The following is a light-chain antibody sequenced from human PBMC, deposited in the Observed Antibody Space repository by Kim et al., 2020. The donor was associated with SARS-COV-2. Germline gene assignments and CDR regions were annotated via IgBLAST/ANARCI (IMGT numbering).Light chain of an antibody. CDR3: GTWDSSLSAYV. CDR1: SPNIGNNY. V-gene: IGLV1-51*01. J-gene: IGLJ1*01. CDR2: DNN. Sequence: GQKATISCSGSSPNIGNNYVSWYQQLPGTAPTLLIYDNNKRPSGIPDRFSGSKSGTSATLGITGLQTGDEADYYCGTWDSSLSAYVFGTGTKVTVL.